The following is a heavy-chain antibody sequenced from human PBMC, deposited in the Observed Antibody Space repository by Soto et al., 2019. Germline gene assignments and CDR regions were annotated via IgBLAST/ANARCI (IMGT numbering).Heavy chain of an antibody. Sequence: GXSLELACAASGLTLRIYVVDGAVQAPGKGLEWVAVISYDGSNKYYADSVKGRFTISRDNSKNTLYLQMNRLRAEDTAVYYCAKDSWSYGMDFWGQGTTVIVTS. D-gene: IGHD2-8*02. CDR2: ISYDGSNK. V-gene: IGHV3-30*18. CDR3: AKDSWSYGMDF. J-gene: IGHJ6*02. CDR1: GLTLRIYV.